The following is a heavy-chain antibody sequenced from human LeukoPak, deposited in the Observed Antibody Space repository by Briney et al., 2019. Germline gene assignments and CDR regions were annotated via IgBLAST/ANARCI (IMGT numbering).Heavy chain of an antibody. J-gene: IGHJ6*02. Sequence: GGSLRLSCAASGFTFSSYWMHWVRHAPGKGLEWVSGISWNSGTIEYADSVRGRFTISRDNAKNSLYLQMNSLKTEDTALYYCGKDIGTTIFGGDGMDVWGQGTTVTVSS. D-gene: IGHD3-3*01. CDR2: ISWNSGTI. CDR3: GKDIGTTIFGGDGMDV. V-gene: IGHV3-9*01. CDR1: GFTFSSYW.